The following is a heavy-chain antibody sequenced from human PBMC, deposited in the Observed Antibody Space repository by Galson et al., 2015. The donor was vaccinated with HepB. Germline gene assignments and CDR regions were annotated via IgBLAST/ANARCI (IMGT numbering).Heavy chain of an antibody. J-gene: IGHJ6*02. D-gene: IGHD2-15*01. V-gene: IGHV1-2*02. Sequence: SVKVSCKASGHILTEFYIHWVRQAPGHGLEWMGWINSKSGITNYAQNFEGRVTMTRDTAVNTVYIELGRLTIHDTAIYYCATPTDVHCRGAGCFRPLYFQMDVWGQGTTVTVS. CDR2: INSKSGIT. CDR3: ATPTDVHCRGAGCFRPLYFQMDV. CDR1: GHILTEFY.